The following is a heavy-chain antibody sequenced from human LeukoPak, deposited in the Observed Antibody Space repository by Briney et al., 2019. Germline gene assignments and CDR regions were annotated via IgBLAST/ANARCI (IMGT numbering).Heavy chain of an antibody. J-gene: IGHJ6*02. CDR2: ISGSGGST. V-gene: IGHV3-23*01. D-gene: IGHD3-3*01. CDR3: AKVFWSGYAPYYYYGMDV. Sequence: GGSLRLSCAASGFAFSSYAMSWVRQAPGKGLEWVSAISGSGGSTYYADSVKGRFTISRDNSKNTLYLQMNSLRAEDTAVYYCAKVFWSGYAPYYYYGMDVWGQGTTVTVSS. CDR1: GFAFSSYA.